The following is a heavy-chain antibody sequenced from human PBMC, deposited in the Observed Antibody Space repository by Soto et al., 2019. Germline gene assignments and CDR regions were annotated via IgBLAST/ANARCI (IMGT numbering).Heavy chain of an antibody. CDR1: GYSFTTYG. CDR3: ARTEGRSTRGDY. J-gene: IGHJ4*02. V-gene: IGHV1-18*01. Sequence: QVQLVQSGAEVKKPGASVRVSCKASGYSFTTYGVTWVRQAPGQGPEWMGWISTYNGDTRVAQQHQGRVTLTTDTSTNAAHMELRSLRSDDTAIYYCARTEGRSTRGDYWGQGTLVTVSS. CDR2: ISTYNGDT. D-gene: IGHD2-8*01.